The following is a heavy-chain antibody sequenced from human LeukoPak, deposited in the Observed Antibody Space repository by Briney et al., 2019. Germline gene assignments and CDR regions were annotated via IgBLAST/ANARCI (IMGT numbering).Heavy chain of an antibody. J-gene: IGHJ1*01. V-gene: IGHV1-2*02. D-gene: IGHD4-23*01. CDR3: ARDKAVTTEVTQHFQP. CDR2: IRPNSGGT. CDR1: GYAFTGYY. Sequence: ASVKVSCKGSGYAFTGYYMHWVRQAPGHGLEWLGWIRPNSGGTNYAQKSQGSVPMTRDTSTSTAYMELSRLRSDDTAVYYCARDKAVTTEVTQHFQPWGQGTLVTVSS.